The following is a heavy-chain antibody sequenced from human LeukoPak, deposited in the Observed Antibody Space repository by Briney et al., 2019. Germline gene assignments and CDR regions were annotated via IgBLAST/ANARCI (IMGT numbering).Heavy chain of an antibody. CDR3: AKNCGDYVSRAFDI. CDR2: ISGSGGNT. J-gene: IGHJ3*02. D-gene: IGHD4-17*01. CDR1: GFTFSSYG. V-gene: IGHV3-23*01. Sequence: GGSLRLSCAASGFTFSSYGMTWVRQAPGKGLEWVSAISGSGGNTYYADSVKGRFTISRDNSKNTLSVQMDSLRAEDTAVYYCAKNCGDYVSRAFDIWGQGTMVTVSS.